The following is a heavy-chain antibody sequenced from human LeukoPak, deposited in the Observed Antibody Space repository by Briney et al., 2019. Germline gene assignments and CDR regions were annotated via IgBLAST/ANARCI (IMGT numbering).Heavy chain of an antibody. D-gene: IGHD3-3*01. V-gene: IGHV3-30*04. CDR3: ARPSGSVTIFGVVDYFDY. J-gene: IGHJ4*02. CDR1: GFNFNNYG. Sequence: PGGSLRLSCVVSGFNFNNYGMNWVRQAPGKGLDWVASIAYDGSNENYAESVKGRFTISRDNSKSTLYLQLSSLTAEDTAVYYCARPSGSVTIFGVVDYFDYWGQGSLVTVSS. CDR2: IAYDGSNE.